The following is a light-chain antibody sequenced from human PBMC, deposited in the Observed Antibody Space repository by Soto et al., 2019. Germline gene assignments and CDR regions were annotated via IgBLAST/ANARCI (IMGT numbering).Light chain of an antibody. V-gene: IGKV1-39*01. CDR3: HQSYSTQYT. Sequence: DIQMTQSPSSLSASVGDRVTITCRASQTISTYVNWYQQKPGKAPNLLIFVASTLPSGVPSRFSGSGAGAYSTLTIRGLHPEEFATYDRHQSYSTQYTFGQGTKLEIK. CDR1: QTISTY. CDR2: VAS. J-gene: IGKJ2*01.